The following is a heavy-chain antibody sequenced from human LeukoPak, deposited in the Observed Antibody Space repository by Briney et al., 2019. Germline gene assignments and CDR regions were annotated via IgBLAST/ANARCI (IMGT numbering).Heavy chain of an antibody. V-gene: IGHV3-66*02. D-gene: IGHD3-3*01. CDR1: GFTVSSNY. CDR2: IYSGGST. CDR3: ARDYYDFWSGYSN. J-gene: IGHJ4*02. Sequence: PGGSLRLSCAASGFTVSSNYMSSVRQAPGRGLEWGSVIYSGGSTYYADSVKGRFTISRDNSKNTLYLQMNSLRAEDTAVYYCARDYYDFWSGYSNWGQGTLVTVSS.